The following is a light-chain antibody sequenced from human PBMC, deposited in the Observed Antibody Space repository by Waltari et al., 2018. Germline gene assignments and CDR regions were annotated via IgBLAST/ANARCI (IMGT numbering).Light chain of an antibody. Sequence: QSALTQPRSVSGSPGQSVTISCTGTSSDVGSYNYVSWYQQHPGKAPKLMIDDVTKRPSGVPDRFPGSKSGNPASLTISGLQAEEEADYYCSSYAGRYTLLFGAGTKLTVL. V-gene: IGLV2-11*01. J-gene: IGLJ2*01. CDR2: DVT. CDR3: SSYAGRYTLL. CDR1: SSDVGSYNY.